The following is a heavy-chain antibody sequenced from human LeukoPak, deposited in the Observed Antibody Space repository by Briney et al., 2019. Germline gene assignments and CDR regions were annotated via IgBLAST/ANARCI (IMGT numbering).Heavy chain of an antibody. CDR2: INSDGSST. CDR1: GFTFSSYW. D-gene: IGHD6-19*01. J-gene: IGHJ4*02. V-gene: IGHV3-74*01. Sequence: PGGSLRLSCAASGFTFSSYWMHWVRQAPGKGLVWVSRINSDGSSTSYADSVKGRFTISRGNAKNTLYLQMNSLRAEDTAVYYCARASGWVYFDYWGQGTLVTVSS. CDR3: ARASGWVYFDY.